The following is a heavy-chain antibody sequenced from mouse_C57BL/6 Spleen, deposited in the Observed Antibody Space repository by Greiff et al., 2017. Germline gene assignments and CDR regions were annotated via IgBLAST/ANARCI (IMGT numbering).Heavy chain of an antibody. J-gene: IGHJ4*01. CDR3: AREGGSSSYYYAMDD. V-gene: IGHV1-64*01. CDR2: IHPNSGST. CDR1: GYTFTSYW. D-gene: IGHD1-1*01. Sequence: QVQLQQPGAELVKPGASVKLSCKASGYTFTSYWMHWVKQRPGQGLEWIGMIHPNSGSTNYNEKFKSKATLTVDKSSSTAYMQLSSLTSEDSAVYYCAREGGSSSYYYAMDDGGQGTSVTVSS.